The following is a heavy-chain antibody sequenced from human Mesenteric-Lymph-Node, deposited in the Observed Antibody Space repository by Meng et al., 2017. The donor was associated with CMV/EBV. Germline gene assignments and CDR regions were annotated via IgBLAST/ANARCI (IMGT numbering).Heavy chain of an antibody. CDR2: IYSGGAT. Sequence: GESLKISCAASGFTVSSNYMSWVRQAPGKGLEWVSVIYSGGATYYADSVKGRFTVSRVNSKNTVYLQMNSLRAEDTAVYYCARDLRHCSGDSCYYYDMDVWGQGTTVTVSS. D-gene: IGHD2-15*01. CDR3: ARDLRHCSGDSCYYYDMDV. J-gene: IGHJ6*02. V-gene: IGHV3-53*01. CDR1: GFTVSSNY.